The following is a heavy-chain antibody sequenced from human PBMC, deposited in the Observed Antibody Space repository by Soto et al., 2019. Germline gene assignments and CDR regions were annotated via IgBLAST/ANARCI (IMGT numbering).Heavy chain of an antibody. V-gene: IGHV4-30-4*01. Sequence: PSETPSLTCTVSGGSISSGDYYWSWIRQPPGKGLEWIGYIYYSGSTYYNPSLKSRVTISVDTSKNQFSLKLSSVTAADTAVYYCARVVPAAQGVDYWGQGTLVTVYS. J-gene: IGHJ4*02. CDR1: GGSISSGDYY. CDR2: IYYSGST. D-gene: IGHD2-2*01. CDR3: ARVVPAAQGVDY.